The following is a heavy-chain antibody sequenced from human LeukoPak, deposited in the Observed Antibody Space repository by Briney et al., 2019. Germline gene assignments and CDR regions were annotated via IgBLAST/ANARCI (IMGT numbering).Heavy chain of an antibody. J-gene: IGHJ5*02. D-gene: IGHD4-17*01. CDR3: AMQVGIYGDYNNWFDP. CDR2: VDYSGST. CDR1: GAHLNNYY. V-gene: IGHV4-59*08. Sequence: PSETLSLTCTVSGAHLNNYYWNWVRQPPGKELEWIGNVDYSGSTRYNPSLKSRATMSLDSSKNQFSLRLTSVTAADMAVYYCAMQVGIYGDYNNWFDPWGQGARVTVSS.